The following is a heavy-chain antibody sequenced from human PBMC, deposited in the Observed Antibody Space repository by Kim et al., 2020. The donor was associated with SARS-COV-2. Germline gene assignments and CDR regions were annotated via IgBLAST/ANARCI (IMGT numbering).Heavy chain of an antibody. CDR2: WNSGSI. D-gene: IGHD2-15*01. CDR3: AKVGGI. J-gene: IGHJ4*02. V-gene: IGHV3-9*01. Sequence: WNSGSIGYADSAKGRFTISRDNAKNSLYLQMNSLRAEDTALYYCAKVGGIWGQGTLVTVSS.